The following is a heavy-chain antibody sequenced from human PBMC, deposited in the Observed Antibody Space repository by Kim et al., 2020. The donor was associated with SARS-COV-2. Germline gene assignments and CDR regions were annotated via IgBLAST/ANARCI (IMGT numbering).Heavy chain of an antibody. J-gene: IGHJ4*02. V-gene: IGHV3-33*01. CDR1: GFTFSTYG. Sequence: GGSLRLSCAASGFTFSTYGMHWVRQAPGKGLEWVATLWYDGSNKYYPYSVKGRFTVSRDNSKNTLYLQVNSLRAEDTAVYYCARGYCGTATCYPGGTYFDDWGRRTLVTVSP. CDR3: ARGYCGTATCYPGGTYFDD. D-gene: IGHD2-2*01. CDR2: LWYDGSNK.